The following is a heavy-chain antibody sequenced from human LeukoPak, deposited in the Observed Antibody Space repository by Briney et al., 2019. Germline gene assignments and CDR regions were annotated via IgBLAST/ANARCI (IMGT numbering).Heavy chain of an antibody. V-gene: IGHV4-59*01. CDR2: SGSS. D-gene: IGHD3-10*01. Sequence: AETLSLTCTVSSGSFSDYYWTWMRQPPGPGLERIGYSGSSKYNPSLESRGTISVDTSKRHFSLTLSSVTAADTAIYYFARTRRHYFGSGKDLTPWPCGLGVLGQGTTVIVSA. CDR3: ARTRRHYFGSGKDLTPWPCGLGV. CDR1: SGSFSDYY. J-gene: IGHJ6*01.